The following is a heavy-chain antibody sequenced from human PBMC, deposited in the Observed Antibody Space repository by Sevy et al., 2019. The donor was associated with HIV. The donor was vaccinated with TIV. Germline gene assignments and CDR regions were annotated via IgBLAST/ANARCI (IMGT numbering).Heavy chain of an antibody. J-gene: IGHJ3*02. CDR2: IDWDDDK. CDR3: TRNRGIGKSEAFDI. CDR1: GFSLSTSGMC. D-gene: IGHD3-10*01. Sequence: SGPTLVNPTQTLTLTCTFSGFSLSTSGMCVSWIRQPPGKALEWLALIDWDDDKYYSTSLKTRLTISKDTSINQVVLTMTNMDPVDTATYYCTRNRGIGKSEAFDIWGQGTMVTVSS. V-gene: IGHV2-70*01.